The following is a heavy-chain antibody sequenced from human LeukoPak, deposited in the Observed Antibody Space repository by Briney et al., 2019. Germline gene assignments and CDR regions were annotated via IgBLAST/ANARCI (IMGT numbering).Heavy chain of an antibody. CDR2: MDSDGSST. Sequence: PGGSLRLSCAASGFTFSTYWMQWVRQAPGKGLVWVSRMDSDGSSTAYADSVKGRFTISRDNAKNTLYLQMNSLRAEDTAVYYCARYDYCGGAFDYWGQGTLVTVSS. V-gene: IGHV3-74*01. J-gene: IGHJ4*02. CDR1: GFTFSTYW. CDR3: ARYDYCGGAFDY. D-gene: IGHD3-3*01.